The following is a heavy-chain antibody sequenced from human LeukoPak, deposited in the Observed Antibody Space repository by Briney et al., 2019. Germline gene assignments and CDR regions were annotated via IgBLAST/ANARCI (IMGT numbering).Heavy chain of an antibody. Sequence: PSETLSLTCTVSGGSISSGSYYWSWIRQPAGKGLEWIGRIYTSGSTNYNPSLKSRVTMSVDTSKNQFSLKLSSVTAADTAVYYCARDLWGEQTFDYWGQGTLVTVSS. CDR2: IYTSGST. CDR3: ARDLWGEQTFDY. V-gene: IGHV4-61*02. CDR1: GGSISSGSYY. J-gene: IGHJ4*02. D-gene: IGHD3-16*01.